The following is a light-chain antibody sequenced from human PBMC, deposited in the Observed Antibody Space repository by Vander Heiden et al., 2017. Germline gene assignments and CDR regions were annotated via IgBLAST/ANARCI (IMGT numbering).Light chain of an antibody. J-gene: IGKJ1*01. V-gene: IGKV1-5*03. CDR2: NAS. CDR3: QQYNSYSLWT. Sequence: DIQMTQSPSTLSASVGDRVTITCRASKSISSWLAWYQQKPGKAPKLLIYNASSLESGVPSRFSGSGSWTEFTLTISSLQPDDFATYYCQQYNSYSLWTFGQGTKVEIK. CDR1: KSISSW.